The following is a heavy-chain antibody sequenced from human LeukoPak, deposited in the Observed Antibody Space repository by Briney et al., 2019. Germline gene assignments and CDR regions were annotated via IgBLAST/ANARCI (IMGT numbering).Heavy chain of an antibody. CDR2: IYYSGST. D-gene: IGHD4-23*01. J-gene: IGHJ1*01. CDR1: GGSISSYY. Sequence: SETLSLTCTVSGGSISSYYWSWSRQPPGKGLEWIGYIYYSGSTNYNPSLKSRVTISVDTSKNQFSLKLSSVTAADTAVYYCARGDYGGEYFQHWGQGILVTVSS. V-gene: IGHV4-59*01. CDR3: ARGDYGGEYFQH.